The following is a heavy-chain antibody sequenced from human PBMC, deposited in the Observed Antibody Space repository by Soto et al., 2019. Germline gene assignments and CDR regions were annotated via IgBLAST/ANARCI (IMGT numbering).Heavy chain of an antibody. CDR1: GAPITTTYW. D-gene: IGHD3-3*01. J-gene: IGHJ6*02. Sequence: QVQLQESGPGLVKPSETLSLTCTVSGAPITTTYWWAWVRLPPGKGLEWIGEMHHGGTPNSNPSLESPITMSLDKSNNHFSLKLTSVTSAETAIYYWATQTISYTWDVWGRGTTVTVSS. CDR2: MHHGGTP. V-gene: IGHV4-4*02. CDR3: ATQTISYTWDV.